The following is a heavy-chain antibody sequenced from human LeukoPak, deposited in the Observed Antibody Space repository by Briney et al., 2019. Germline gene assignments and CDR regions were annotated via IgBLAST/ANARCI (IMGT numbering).Heavy chain of an antibody. CDR3: ARDSRDYSDISGHYYYFDS. CDR2: IYYSGST. CDR1: GGSISSSSYY. J-gene: IGHJ4*02. Sequence: SETLSLTCTVSGGSISSSSYYWGWIRQPPGKGLEWIGSIYYSGSTYYNPSLKSRVTISVDTSKNQFSLKLSSVTAADTAVYYCARDSRDYSDISGHYYYFDSWGQGTLVTVSS. D-gene: IGHD3-22*01. V-gene: IGHV4-39*07.